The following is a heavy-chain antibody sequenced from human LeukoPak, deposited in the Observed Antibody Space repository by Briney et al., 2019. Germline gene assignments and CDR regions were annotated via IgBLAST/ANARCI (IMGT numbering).Heavy chain of an antibody. CDR2: IKQDGSDK. CDR1: GITFSTHW. Sequence: GPSHTPSHAPSGITFSTHWTSSVRHAPRDRLEWLANIKQDGSDKFYVDSVKGRFTISRDNAKNSMYLQMNSLRAEDTAVYYCARVLPVASRDYWGQGTLVTVSS. J-gene: IGHJ4*02. D-gene: IGHD2-2*01. CDR3: ARVLPVASRDY. V-gene: IGHV3-7*01.